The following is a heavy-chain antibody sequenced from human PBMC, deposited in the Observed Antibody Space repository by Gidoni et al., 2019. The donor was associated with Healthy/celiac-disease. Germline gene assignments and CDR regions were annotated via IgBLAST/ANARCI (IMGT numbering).Heavy chain of an antibody. J-gene: IGHJ4*02. CDR2: IKSKTDGRTT. D-gene: IGHD2-21*01. V-gene: IGHV3-15*07. CDR1: GFTFSNAW. CDR3: TTDVAVPHPDY. Sequence: ELQLVEPGGGLVKPGGSLRPSCAASGFTFSNAWMNWVRQAPGKGLEWVGRIKSKTDGRTTDYAAPVKGRFTISRDDSKNTLYLQMNSLKTEDTAVYYCTTDVAVPHPDYWGQGTLVTVSS.